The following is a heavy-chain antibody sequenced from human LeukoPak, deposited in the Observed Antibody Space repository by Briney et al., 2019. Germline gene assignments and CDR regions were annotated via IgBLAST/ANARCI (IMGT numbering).Heavy chain of an antibody. CDR3: ARWKMELQRNAFDF. CDR1: GFTFRTYW. CDR2: INQDGSEE. V-gene: IGHV3-7*01. J-gene: IGHJ3*01. Sequence: GGSLRLSCAASGFTFRTYWMSWIRQAPGKEPEWVADINQDGSEEYYLQSVRGRFTVSRDNAQNAVFLQMTNLRADDTAVYFCARWKMELQRNAFDFWGQGTVVTVSS. D-gene: IGHD1-26*01.